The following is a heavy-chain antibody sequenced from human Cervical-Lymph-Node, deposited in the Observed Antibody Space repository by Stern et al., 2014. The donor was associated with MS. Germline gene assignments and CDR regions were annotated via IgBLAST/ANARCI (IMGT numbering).Heavy chain of an antibody. Sequence: EDQLVESGGGLVKPGESITLSCAASGFTFIDTWMTWVRQAPGKGLQWLGRIRTNTDGGTADYAAAVKGRFLISRDDSKKALYLHINGLKTEDTGLYYCSTSILDDWGQGTLVTVAS. V-gene: IGHV3-15*01. CDR2: IRTNTDGGTA. CDR1: GFTFIDTW. CDR3: STSILDD. D-gene: IGHD2/OR15-2a*01. J-gene: IGHJ4*02.